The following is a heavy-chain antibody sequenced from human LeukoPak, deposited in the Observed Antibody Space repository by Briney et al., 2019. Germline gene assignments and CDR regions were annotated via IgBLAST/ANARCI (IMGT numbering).Heavy chain of an antibody. V-gene: IGHV3-73*01. Sequence: GGSLRLSCAASGFTFSGSALHWVRQASGKGLEWVGRIRSTANGYATAYAASVKGRFTISRDDSKNTAYLQMDSLKTEDTAVYYCAKGFDFEGYYYYYYMDVWGKGTTVTISS. D-gene: IGHD3-9*01. J-gene: IGHJ6*03. CDR2: IRSTANGYAT. CDR3: AKGFDFEGYYYYYYMDV. CDR1: GFTFSGSA.